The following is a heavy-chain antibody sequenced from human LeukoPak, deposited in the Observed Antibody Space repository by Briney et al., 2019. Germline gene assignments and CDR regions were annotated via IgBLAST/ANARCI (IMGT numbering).Heavy chain of an antibody. CDR2: ISSSSSTI. CDR1: GFTFSSYS. J-gene: IGHJ4*02. D-gene: IGHD3-10*01. V-gene: IGHV3-48*01. CDR3: ARDNYYHPDY. Sequence: GSLRLSCAASGFTFSSYSMNWVRQAPGKGLEWVSYISSSSSTIYYADSVKGRFTISRDNAKNSLYVQMSSLRAEDTAVYYCARDNYYHPDYWGQGTVVTVSS.